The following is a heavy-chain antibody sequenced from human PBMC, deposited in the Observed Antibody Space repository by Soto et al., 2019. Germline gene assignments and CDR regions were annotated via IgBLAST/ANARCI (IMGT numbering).Heavy chain of an antibody. CDR2: INPSGGST. CDR1: GYTFTSYY. CDR3: ARDCTHGDCYFDY. J-gene: IGHJ4*02. Sequence: QVQLVQSGAEVKKPGSSVKVSCKASGYTFTSYYMHWVRQAPGQGLEWMGIINPSGGSTSYAQKFQGRVTMTRDTSTSTVYMELSSLRSEDTAVYYSARDCTHGDCYFDYRGQGTLVTVSS. D-gene: IGHD4-17*01. V-gene: IGHV1-46*01.